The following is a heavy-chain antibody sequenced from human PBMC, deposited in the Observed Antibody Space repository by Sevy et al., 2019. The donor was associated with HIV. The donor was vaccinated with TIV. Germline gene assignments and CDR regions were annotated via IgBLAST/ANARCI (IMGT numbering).Heavy chain of an antibody. J-gene: IGHJ4*02. D-gene: IGHD7-27*01. V-gene: IGHV4-4*07. CDR2: INTSGST. CDR1: GDSLSSYF. Sequence: SETLSLTCTVSGDSLSSYFWAWIRQPAGKGLEWIGRINTSGSTNYNPSLNSRVTMSVDTSKSQFSLKVTSLTAADTAIYFCARSNWVTATNGFSNSYYFDYWGQGSLVTVSS. CDR3: ARSNWVTATNGFSNSYYFDY.